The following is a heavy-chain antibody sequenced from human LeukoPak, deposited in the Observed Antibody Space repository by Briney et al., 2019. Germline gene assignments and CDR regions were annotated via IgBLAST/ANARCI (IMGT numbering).Heavy chain of an antibody. D-gene: IGHD3-3*01. Sequence: ASVKVSCKASGYTFTSYDINWVRQATGQGLEWMGWMNPNSGNTGYAQKFQGRVTMTRNTSISTAYMELSSLRSEDTAVYYCARESTTFWSGYYGYYYYGMDVWGQGTTVTVSS. J-gene: IGHJ6*02. CDR2: MNPNSGNT. V-gene: IGHV1-8*01. CDR3: ARESTTFWSGYYGYYYYGMDV. CDR1: GYTFTSYD.